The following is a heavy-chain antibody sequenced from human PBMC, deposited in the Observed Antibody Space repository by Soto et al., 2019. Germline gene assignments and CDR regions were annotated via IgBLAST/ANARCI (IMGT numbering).Heavy chain of an antibody. J-gene: IGHJ4*02. CDR1: EFTCGSDS. CDR2: ISSSGSYI. D-gene: IGHD3-16*01. CDR3: ARGTFYQESHAYSGY. V-gene: IGHV3-21*01. Sequence: GGSLGLACAAPEFTCGSDSMTWAGRAPGKGLEWVSSISSSGSYIYYADSVKGRFTISRDNAKNSLYLQMNSLRAEDTAVYYCARGTFYQESHAYSGYWGQGTVGTLSS.